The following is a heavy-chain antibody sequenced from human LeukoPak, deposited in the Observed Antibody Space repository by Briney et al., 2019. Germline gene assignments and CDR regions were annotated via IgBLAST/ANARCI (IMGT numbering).Heavy chain of an antibody. CDR1: GGSISSSTYY. CDR3: ARGGHCSGGSCFRFDY. J-gene: IGHJ4*02. V-gene: IGHV4-39*01. CDR2: IYDSGDT. Sequence: PSETLSLTCTVSGGSISSSTYYWDWIRQPPGQGLEWIGNIYDSGDTYYTPSLKSRVTMFVDTSKNQFSLKLSSVTAADTAVYYCARGGHCSGGSCFRFDYWGQGTLVTVSS. D-gene: IGHD2-15*01.